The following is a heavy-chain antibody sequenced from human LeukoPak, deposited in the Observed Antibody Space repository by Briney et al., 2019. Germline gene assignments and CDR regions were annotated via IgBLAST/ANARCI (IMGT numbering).Heavy chain of an antibody. J-gene: IGHJ4*02. V-gene: IGHV3-7*01. D-gene: IGHD1-1*01. CDR1: GFTFTHYF. Sequence: GGSLRLSCAASGFTFTHYFLTWVRQAPGTGLEWVAIRRQDGSDKYYVDSVKGRFTISRDNANNLLFLQMNSLRVDDTAVYYCGRGAALNWNSGGIDYWGQGTLVTVSS. CDR2: RRQDGSDK. CDR3: GRGAALNWNSGGIDY.